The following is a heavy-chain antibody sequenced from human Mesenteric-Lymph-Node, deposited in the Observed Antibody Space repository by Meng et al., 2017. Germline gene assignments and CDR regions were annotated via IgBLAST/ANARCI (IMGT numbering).Heavy chain of an antibody. V-gene: IGHV4-59*01. Sequence: SETLSLTCTVSGGSISSYYWSWIRQPPGKGLEWIGYVYYSGSTDYNPPLMSRVTISLETTKNQFPLKLTCVTAADTAVYYCARGYYDILTGYYASHWFDPWGQGTLVTVSS. CDR2: VYYSGST. CDR3: ARGYYDILTGYYASHWFDP. J-gene: IGHJ5*02. CDR1: GGSISSYY. D-gene: IGHD3-9*01.